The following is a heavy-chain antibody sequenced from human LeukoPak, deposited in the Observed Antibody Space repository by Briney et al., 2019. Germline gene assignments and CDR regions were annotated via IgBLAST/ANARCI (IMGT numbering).Heavy chain of an antibody. J-gene: IGHJ4*02. V-gene: IGHV3-48*01. CDR2: ISSSSSTI. Sequence: GGSLRLSCVASGFTFSSYNMNWVRQAPGKGLEWVSYISSSSSTIYYADSVKGRFTISRDNAKNSLYLQMNSLRAEDTAVYYCARDYYDSSGYYYGSYWGQGTLVTVSS. CDR3: ARDYYDSSGYYYGSY. CDR1: GFTFSSYN. D-gene: IGHD3-22*01.